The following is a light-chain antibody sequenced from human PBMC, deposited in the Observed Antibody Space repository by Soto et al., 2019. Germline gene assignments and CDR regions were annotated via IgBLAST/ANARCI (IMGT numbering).Light chain of an antibody. V-gene: IGKV3-15*01. CDR1: QSVSSN. Sequence: EIVMTQSPATLSVSPGERATLSCRASQSVSSNLAWYQQKPGQAPRLLIYGASTRATGIPARFSGSGSGTEFTLTISNLQCEDFAVYYCQQYNNWPPLTFGGGTKVEIK. CDR2: GAS. CDR3: QQYNNWPPLT. J-gene: IGKJ4*01.